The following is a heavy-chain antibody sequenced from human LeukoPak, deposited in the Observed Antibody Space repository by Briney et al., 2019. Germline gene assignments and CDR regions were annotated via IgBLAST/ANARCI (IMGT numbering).Heavy chain of an antibody. CDR2: ISIRSSTI. V-gene: IGHV3-48*01. Sequence: GGSLRLSCAASGFTFSSYSMAWVRQAPGKGLEWVSYISIRSSTIYYADSVKGRFTISRDNSKNTLYLQMNSLRAEDTAVYYCAKDYDYVWGSYRDYWGQGTLVTVSS. D-gene: IGHD3-16*02. J-gene: IGHJ4*02. CDR1: GFTFSSYS. CDR3: AKDYDYVWGSYRDY.